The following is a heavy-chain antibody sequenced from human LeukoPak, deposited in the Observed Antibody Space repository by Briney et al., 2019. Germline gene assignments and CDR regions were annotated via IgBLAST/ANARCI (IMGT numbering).Heavy chain of an antibody. J-gene: IGHJ6*02. CDR3: ASVDTGARVYFYYGMDV. V-gene: IGHV1-69*13. D-gene: IGHD5-18*01. CDR2: IIPIFGTA. Sequence: SVKVSCKASGGTFNSYAISWVRQAPGQGREWMGEIIPIFGTANYAQKFQGRVTITADDYTSTAYMELSSLRSEDTAVYYCASVDTGARVYFYYGMDVWGQGTTVTVSS. CDR1: GGTFNSYA.